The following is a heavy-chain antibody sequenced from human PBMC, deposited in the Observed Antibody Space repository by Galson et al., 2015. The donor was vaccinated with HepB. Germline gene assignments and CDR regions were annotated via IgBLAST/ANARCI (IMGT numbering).Heavy chain of an antibody. CDR2: ISGGGANT. J-gene: IGHJ4*02. CDR1: GFTFSSCA. D-gene: IGHD5-18*01. CDR3: AKHPGEYIYHSFDY. Sequence: SLRLSCAASGFTFSSCAMTWVRQAPGKGLEWVSTISGGGANTYYADSVKGRFTISRDNSKNTLYLQLSSLRAEDTAVFYCAKHPGEYIYHSFDYWGQGTLLTVSS. V-gene: IGHV3-23*01.